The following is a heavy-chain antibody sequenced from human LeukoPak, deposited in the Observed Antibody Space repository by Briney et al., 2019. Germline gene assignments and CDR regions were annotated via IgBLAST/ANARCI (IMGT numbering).Heavy chain of an antibody. CDR2: INPNSGGT. J-gene: IGHJ5*02. V-gene: IGHV1-2*02. Sequence: GASVKVSCKASGYTFTGYYMHWVRQAPGQGLEWMGWINPNSGGTNYAQKLQGRVTMTRDTSISTAYMELSRLRSDDTAVYYCARDRGLVVAATWWFDPWGQGTLVTVSS. CDR1: GYTFTGYY. D-gene: IGHD2-15*01. CDR3: ARDRGLVVAATWWFDP.